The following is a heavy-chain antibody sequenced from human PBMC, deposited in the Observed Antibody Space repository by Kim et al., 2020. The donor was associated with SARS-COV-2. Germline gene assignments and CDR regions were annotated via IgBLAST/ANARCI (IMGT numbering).Heavy chain of an antibody. CDR2: ISYSGST. J-gene: IGHJ6*02. CDR1: GGSISSYY. Sequence: SETLSLTCTVSGGSISSYYWSWIRQPPGKGLEWIGFISYSGSTNKNPSLKSRVTISGDTSKNQFSLKLTSVTAADTAVYYCARDLGSGYYYGMDVWGQGTTVAVSS. D-gene: IGHD2-15*01. V-gene: IGHV4-59*01. CDR3: ARDLGSGYYYGMDV.